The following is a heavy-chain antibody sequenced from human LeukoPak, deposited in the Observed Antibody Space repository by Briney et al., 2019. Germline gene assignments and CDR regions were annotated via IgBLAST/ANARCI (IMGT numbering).Heavy chain of an antibody. Sequence: PSETLSLTCAVYGGSFSGYYWSWIRQPPGKGLEWIGEINHSGSTNYNPPLKSRVTISIDTSKNQFSLKLSSVTAADTAVYYCARANPTYPTLGGVIGTDIYGMDVWGQGTTVTVSS. CDR2: INHSGST. V-gene: IGHV4-34*01. CDR1: GGSFSGYY. D-gene: IGHD3-16*02. J-gene: IGHJ6*02. CDR3: ARANPTYPTLGGVIGTDIYGMDV.